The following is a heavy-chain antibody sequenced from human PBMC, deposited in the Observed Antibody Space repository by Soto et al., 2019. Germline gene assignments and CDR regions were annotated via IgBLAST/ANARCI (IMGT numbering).Heavy chain of an antibody. Sequence: SDTLSLTCTVSGGSISSYYWSWIRQPPGKGLEWIGYIYYSGSTNYNPSLKSRVTISVDTSKNQFSLKLSSVTAADTAVYYCAREDGGAYDYWGQGTLVTVSS. CDR1: GGSISSYY. CDR3: AREDGGAYDY. D-gene: IGHD3-16*01. V-gene: IGHV4-59*01. J-gene: IGHJ4*02. CDR2: IYYSGST.